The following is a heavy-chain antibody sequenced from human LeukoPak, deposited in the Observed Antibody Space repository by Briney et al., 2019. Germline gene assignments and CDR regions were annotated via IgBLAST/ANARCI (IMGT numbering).Heavy chain of an antibody. J-gene: IGHJ4*02. CDR3: ARDYGGNSDY. D-gene: IGHD4-23*01. V-gene: IGHV3-21*01. CDR2: ISSSSSYI. Sequence: GGSLRLSCAASGFIFSDQNMNWVRQAPGKGLEWVSSISSSSSYIYYADSVKGRFTISRDNAKNSLYLQMNSLRAEDTAVYYCARDYGGNSDYWGQGTLVTVSS. CDR1: GFIFSDQN.